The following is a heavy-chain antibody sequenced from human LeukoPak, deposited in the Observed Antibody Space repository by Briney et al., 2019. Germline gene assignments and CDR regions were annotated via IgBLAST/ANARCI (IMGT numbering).Heavy chain of an antibody. CDR2: LTSSSDTT. CDR3: ARGSGVDY. Sequence: GGSLRLSCAASGFTFSSYVMSWVRQAPGKGLEWVAALTSSSDTTYYGDSVKGRFTISRDNSKNTLYLQMHSLRAEDTAVYYCARGSGVDYWGQGTLVTVSS. D-gene: IGHD7-27*01. J-gene: IGHJ4*02. CDR1: GFTFSSYV. V-gene: IGHV3-23*01.